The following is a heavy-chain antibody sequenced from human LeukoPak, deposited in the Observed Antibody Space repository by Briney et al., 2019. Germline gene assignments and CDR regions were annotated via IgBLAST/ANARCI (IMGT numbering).Heavy chain of an antibody. CDR1: GFTFSTYS. CDR2: ISSTSSYI. D-gene: IGHD6-19*01. J-gene: IGHJ4*02. CDR3: ARYRIAVTDPFDY. Sequence: GGSLRPSCAASGFTFSTYSMSWVRQAPGKGLQWVSSISSTSSYIYYADSVKGRFTISRDNAKNSLYLQMNSLRAEDTAVYYCARYRIAVTDPFDYWGQGTLVTVSS. V-gene: IGHV3-21*01.